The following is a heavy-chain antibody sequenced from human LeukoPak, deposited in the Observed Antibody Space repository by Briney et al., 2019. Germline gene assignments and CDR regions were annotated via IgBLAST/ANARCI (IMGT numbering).Heavy chain of an antibody. CDR2: INHSGST. V-gene: IGHV4-34*01. J-gene: IGHJ6*03. D-gene: IGHD3-3*01. CDR1: GGSFSGYY. Sequence: SETLSLTCAVYGGSFSGYYWSWIRQPPGKGLEWIGEINHSGSTNYNPSLKSRVTISVDTSKNQFSLKLSSVTAADTAVYYCARGGLNYDFWSGRRYYYYYMDVWGKGTTVTVSS. CDR3: ARGGLNYDFWSGRRYYYYYMDV.